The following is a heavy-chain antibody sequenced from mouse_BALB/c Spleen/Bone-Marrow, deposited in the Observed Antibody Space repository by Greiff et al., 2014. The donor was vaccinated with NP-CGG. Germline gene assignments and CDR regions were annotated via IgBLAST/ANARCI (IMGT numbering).Heavy chain of an antibody. D-gene: IGHD2-2*01. CDR3: AREGGYYDAMDY. CDR1: GYTFPDYK. CDR2: IYPYNGGT. V-gene: IGHV1S29*02. Sequence: VQLKEAGPELGKPGASGEIFFKAFGYTFPDYKMQGGEQSHGKSLWWIGYIYPYNGGTGYNQKVRSKATLTVDSSSSTAYMELRSLTSEDSAVYYCAREGGYYDAMDYWGQGTSVTVSS. J-gene: IGHJ4*01.